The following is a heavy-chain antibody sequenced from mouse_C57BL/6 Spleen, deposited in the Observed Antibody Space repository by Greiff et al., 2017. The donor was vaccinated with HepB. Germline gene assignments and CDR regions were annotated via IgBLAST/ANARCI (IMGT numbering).Heavy chain of an antibody. D-gene: IGHD1-1*01. V-gene: IGHV5-17*01. CDR2: ISSGSSTI. CDR1: GFTFSDYG. Sequence: EVHLVESGGGLVKPGGSLKLSCAASGFTFSDYGMHWVRQAPEKGLEWVAYISSGSSTIYYADTVKGRFTISRDKAKNTRFLQMTSLRSEDTDMYYCARPYGSSPYYFDYWGQGTTLTVSS. J-gene: IGHJ2*01. CDR3: ARPYGSSPYYFDY.